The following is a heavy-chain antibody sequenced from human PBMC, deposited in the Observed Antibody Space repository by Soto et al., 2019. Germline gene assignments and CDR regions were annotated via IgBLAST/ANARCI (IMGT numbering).Heavy chain of an antibody. CDR2: IWYDGSNK. CDR3: ARSRKAMVTYYYYGMDV. Sequence: XVSLRLSFAASGFTVSSYGMHGVRQAPGKGLEWVAVIWYDGSNKYYADSVKGRFTISRDNSKNTLYLQMNSLRAEDTAVYYCARSRKAMVTYYYYGMDVWGQGTTVTVSS. J-gene: IGHJ6*02. V-gene: IGHV3-33*01. D-gene: IGHD5-18*01. CDR1: GFTVSSYG.